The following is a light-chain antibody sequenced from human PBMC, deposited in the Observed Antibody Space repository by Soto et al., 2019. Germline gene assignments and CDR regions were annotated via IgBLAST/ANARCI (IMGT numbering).Light chain of an antibody. CDR3: QQRGNWPPTWT. CDR2: DAS. Sequence: EIVLTQSPATLSLSPGERATLSCRASQSIGYYLAWYQEKPGQAPRLLIYDASIRATGLPARFSGSGSGKDFTLTISSLEPEDFAVYYCQQRGNWPPTWTFGQGTKVEIK. J-gene: IGKJ1*01. CDR1: QSIGYY. V-gene: IGKV3-11*01.